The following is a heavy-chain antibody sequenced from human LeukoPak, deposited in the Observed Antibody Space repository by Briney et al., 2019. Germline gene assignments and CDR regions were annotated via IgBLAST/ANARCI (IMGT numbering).Heavy chain of an antibody. Sequence: PGGSLRLSCEGSGFSFSSYWMTWVRQSPGKGPEWVANIKQDESERYTVDSVKGRFTISRDNAKNSVYLQMNSLRAKDTALYYCARLSAYYYGSYFYYYMDVWGKGTTVTVSS. CDR3: ARLSAYYYGSYFYYYMDV. D-gene: IGHD3-10*01. V-gene: IGHV3-7*01. CDR2: IKQDESER. CDR1: GFSFSSYW. J-gene: IGHJ6*03.